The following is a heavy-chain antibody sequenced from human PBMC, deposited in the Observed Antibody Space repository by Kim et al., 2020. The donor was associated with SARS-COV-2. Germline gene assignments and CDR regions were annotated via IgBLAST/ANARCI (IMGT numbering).Heavy chain of an antibody. J-gene: IGHJ4*02. CDR2: SGSSGST. V-gene: IGHV3-23*01. Sequence: SGSSGSTYYADSVKGRFTISSDNSKNTLYLQMNSLRAEDTAVYYCVYFDYWGQGTLVTVSS. CDR3: VYFDY.